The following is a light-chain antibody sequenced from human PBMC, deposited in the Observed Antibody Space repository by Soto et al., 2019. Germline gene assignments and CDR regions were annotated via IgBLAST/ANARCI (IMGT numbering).Light chain of an antibody. Sequence: QSALTQPASVSGSPGQSITISCTGTVGLVSWYQQHPGKVPKLIIYDDTKRPSGVSSRFSGSKSGNTASLTISGLQTEDEADYYCCLYVGGRTYGFGTGTKVTV. J-gene: IGLJ1*01. CDR2: DDT. CDR1: VGL. CDR3: CLYVGGRTYG. V-gene: IGLV2-23*01.